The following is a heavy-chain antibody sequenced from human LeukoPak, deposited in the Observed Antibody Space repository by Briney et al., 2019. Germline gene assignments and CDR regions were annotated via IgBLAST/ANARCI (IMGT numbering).Heavy chain of an antibody. Sequence: AGSLTLTCAAYGFTFSSYSMNWVRQAPGKGLEWVSSISSSSSYIYYADSVKGRFTISRDNAKNSLYLQMSSLRDEDTAMYYCARDYYYGFYYWGQGTLLTVSS. V-gene: IGHV3-21*01. J-gene: IGHJ4*02. CDR1: GFTFSSYS. CDR3: ARDYYYGFYY. CDR2: ISSSSSYI. D-gene: IGHD3-10*01.